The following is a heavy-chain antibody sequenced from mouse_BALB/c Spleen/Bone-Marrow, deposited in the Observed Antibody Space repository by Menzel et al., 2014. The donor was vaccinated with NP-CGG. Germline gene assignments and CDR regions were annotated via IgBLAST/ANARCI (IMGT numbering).Heavy chain of an antibody. J-gene: IGHJ4*01. V-gene: IGHV1-54*01. CDR2: VNPGSGGT. CDR3: ARLLTGSSAMDD. D-gene: IGHD4-1*01. CDR1: GYAFTNYL. Sequence: VNVVDSGSELVRPGTSVQVPCKASGYAFTNYLIEWVKQRPGQGLEWIGVVNPGSGGTSYNENFKGKATLTADKSSSTAYMQLSRLTSDDFAVYFCARLLTGSSAMDDWGQGTSVTVTS.